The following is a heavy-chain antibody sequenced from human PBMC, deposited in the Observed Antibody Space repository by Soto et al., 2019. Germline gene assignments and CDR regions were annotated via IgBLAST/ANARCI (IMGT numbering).Heavy chain of an antibody. V-gene: IGHV4-30-4*01. J-gene: IGHJ4*02. CDR3: ARARLPMVRGVIKGGFDY. CDR2: IYYSGST. D-gene: IGHD3-10*01. CDR1: GGSISSGDYY. Sequence: PSETLSLTCTVSGGSISSGDYYWSWIRQPPGKGLEWIRYIYYSGSTYYNPSLKSRVTISVDTSKNQFSLKLSSVTAADTAVYYCARARLPMVRGVIKGGFDYWGQGTLVTVSS.